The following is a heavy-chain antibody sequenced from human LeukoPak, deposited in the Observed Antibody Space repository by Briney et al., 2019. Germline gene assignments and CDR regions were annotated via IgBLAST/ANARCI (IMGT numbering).Heavy chain of an antibody. J-gene: IGHJ3*02. CDR2: INPNSGGT. Sequence: ASVKVSCKASGYTFTGYYMHWVRQAPGQGLEWMEWINPNSGGTNYAQKFQGRVTMTRDTSISTAYMELSRLRSDDTAVYYCTRDLTTVVSGDALDIWGQGTMVTVSS. CDR3: TRDLTTVVSGDALDI. D-gene: IGHD4-23*01. V-gene: IGHV1-2*02. CDR1: GYTFTGYY.